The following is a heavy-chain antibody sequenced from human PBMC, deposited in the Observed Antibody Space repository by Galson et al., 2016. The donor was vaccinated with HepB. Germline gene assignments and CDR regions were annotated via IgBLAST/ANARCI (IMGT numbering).Heavy chain of an antibody. CDR1: GFTFDYYA. CDR3: AKDGYNFDGLDF. J-gene: IGHJ4*02. D-gene: IGHD5-24*01. V-gene: IGHV3-43*02. CDR2: ITKDGSST. Sequence: SLRLSCAASGFTFDYYAMHWVRQAPGKGLEWVSLITKDGSSTYYADSVKGRFSVSRDNNKDSLYLQMNSLTTEDTALYYCAKDGYNFDGLDFWGQGTLVAVSS.